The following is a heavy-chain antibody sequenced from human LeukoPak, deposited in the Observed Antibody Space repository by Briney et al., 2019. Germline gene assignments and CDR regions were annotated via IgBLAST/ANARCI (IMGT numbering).Heavy chain of an antibody. V-gene: IGHV3-30-3*01. CDR2: ISYDGSNK. J-gene: IGHJ4*01. CDR3: ARDNGYYDSSGYSMYFDY. CDR1: GFTFSSYA. D-gene: IGHD3-22*01. Sequence: GGSLRLSCAASGFTFSSYAMHWVRQAPGKGLEWVAVISYDGSNKYYADSVKGRFTISRDNSKNTLYLQMNSLRAEDTAVYYCARDNGYYDSSGYSMYFDYWGQGTLVTVSS.